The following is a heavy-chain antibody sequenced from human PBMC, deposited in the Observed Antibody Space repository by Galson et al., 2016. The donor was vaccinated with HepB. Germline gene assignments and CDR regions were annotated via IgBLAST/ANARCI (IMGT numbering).Heavy chain of an antibody. J-gene: IGHJ6*03. V-gene: IGHV4-39*01. D-gene: IGHD6-19*01. CDR2: IYSGEDT. CDR3: ATGIVVAGKYYYHYMDV. Sequence: TLSLTCIVSGGSISSDYYWGWIRQPPGRGLEWIGSIYSGEDTYCNPSLKSRVTISVDTSKNQVSLRLDSVTAADTGVYYCATGIVVAGKYYYHYMDVWGKGTTVTVSS. CDR1: GGSISSDYY.